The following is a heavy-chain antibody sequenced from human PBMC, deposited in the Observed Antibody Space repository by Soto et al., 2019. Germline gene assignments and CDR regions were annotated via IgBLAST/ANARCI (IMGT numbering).Heavy chain of an antibody. D-gene: IGHD5-12*01. V-gene: IGHV1-18*01. Sequence: QVQLVQSGAEVKKPGASVKVSCKASGYTFTRSGISWVRQAPGQGPEWMGWISSYNGDTNYAQTFQGRVTMTTDTTTSTAYMERRSLRSDDTAVYYCAREGVAPYYYSGMDVWGQGTPVTVSS. CDR1: GYTFTRSG. J-gene: IGHJ6*02. CDR2: ISSYNGDT. CDR3: AREGVAPYYYSGMDV.